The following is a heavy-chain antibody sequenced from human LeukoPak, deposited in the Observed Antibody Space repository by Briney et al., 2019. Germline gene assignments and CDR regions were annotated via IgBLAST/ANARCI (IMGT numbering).Heavy chain of an antibody. Sequence: GGSLRLSCAASGFTFSSCSMNWVRQAPGQGLHWVSAISGSGGTTYYADSVKGRFNISRDNSKSTLYLEMNSLRAEDTAVYYCARADYDSSGYYPSSIGYWGQGTLVTVSS. CDR2: ISGSGGTT. CDR1: GFTFSSCS. J-gene: IGHJ4*02. V-gene: IGHV3-23*01. CDR3: ARADYDSSGYYPSSIGY. D-gene: IGHD3-22*01.